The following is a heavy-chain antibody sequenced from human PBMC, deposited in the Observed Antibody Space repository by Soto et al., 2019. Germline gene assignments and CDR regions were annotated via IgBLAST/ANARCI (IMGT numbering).Heavy chain of an antibody. D-gene: IGHD2-2*01. J-gene: IGHJ5*02. CDR2: ISSSGSTI. CDR3: ASQPAVWPYNWFDP. CDR1: GFAFSSFE. V-gene: IGHV3-48*03. Sequence: PGGSLRLSCAASGFAFSSFEINFVRHAALKRLEWVSYISSSGSTIYYADSVKGRFTISRDNAKNSLYLQMNSLRVEDTSVYYCASQPAVWPYNWFDPWGQGTLVTVSS.